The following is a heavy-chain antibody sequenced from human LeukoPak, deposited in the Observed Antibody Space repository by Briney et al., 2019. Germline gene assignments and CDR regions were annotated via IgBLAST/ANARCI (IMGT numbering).Heavy chain of an antibody. CDR1: GFTFSSYS. J-gene: IGHJ4*02. D-gene: IGHD2-21*02. CDR2: ISSSSSYI. Sequence: GGSLRLSCAASGFTFSSYSMNWVRQAPRKGLEWVSSISSSSSYIYYADSVKGRFTISRDNTKNSLYLQMNSLRAEDTAVYYCARDLNCGGDCSPNFDYWGQGTLVTVSS. V-gene: IGHV3-21*01. CDR3: ARDLNCGGDCSPNFDY.